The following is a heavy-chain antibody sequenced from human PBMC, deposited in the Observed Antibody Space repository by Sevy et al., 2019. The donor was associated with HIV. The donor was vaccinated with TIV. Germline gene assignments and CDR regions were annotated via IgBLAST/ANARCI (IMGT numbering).Heavy chain of an antibody. CDR2: IYYSGST. J-gene: IGHJ4*02. CDR1: GGSISRNSHY. Sequence: SETLSLTCTVSGGSISRNSHYWGWIRQPPGKGLEWIGSIYYSGSTYYNPSLKSRVTISGDTSKNQFSLKLSSVTAADTAVYYCATRRGHLSFDYWGQGTLVTVSS. V-gene: IGHV4-39*01. CDR3: ATRRGHLSFDY.